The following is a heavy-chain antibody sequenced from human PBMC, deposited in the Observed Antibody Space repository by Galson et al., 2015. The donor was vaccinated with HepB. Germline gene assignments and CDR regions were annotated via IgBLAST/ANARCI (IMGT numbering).Heavy chain of an antibody. V-gene: IGHV3-66*01. D-gene: IGHD3-10*01. CDR3: AREPPLWMVRGVKAAFDY. J-gene: IGHJ4*02. CDR1: GFTVSSNY. Sequence: SLRLSCAASGFTVSSNYMNWVRQAPGKGLKWVSVIYTSGSTYYADSVKGGFTISRDNSKNTPYLQMNSLRAEDTAVYYCAREPPLWMVRGVKAAFDYWGQGTVVTVSS. CDR2: IYTSGST.